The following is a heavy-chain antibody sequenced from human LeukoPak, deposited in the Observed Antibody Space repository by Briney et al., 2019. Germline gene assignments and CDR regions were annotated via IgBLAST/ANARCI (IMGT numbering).Heavy chain of an antibody. V-gene: IGHV3-7*01. CDR3: AREGEKVGATGFDY. D-gene: IGHD1-26*01. J-gene: IGHJ4*02. Sequence: GGSLRLSCAASGFTFSSYWMSWVRQAPGKGLEWVANIKQDGSEKYYVDSVKGRFTISRDNAKNSPYLQMNSLRAEDTAVYYCAREGEKVGATGFDYWGQGTLVTVSS. CDR2: IKQDGSEK. CDR1: GFTFSSYW.